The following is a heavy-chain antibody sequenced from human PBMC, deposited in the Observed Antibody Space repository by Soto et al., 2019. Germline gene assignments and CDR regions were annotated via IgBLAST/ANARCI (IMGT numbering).Heavy chain of an antibody. Sequence: SETLSLTCTVSGGSISSSSYYWGWIRQPPGKGLEWIGSIYYSGSTYYNPSLKSRVTISVDTSKNQFSLKLSSVTAADTAVYYCARLYYYGSGSPVPYYYYYYVMDGWGQGTTVTVSS. CDR3: ARLYYYGSGSPVPYYYYYYVMDG. CDR1: GGSISSSSYY. J-gene: IGHJ6*02. CDR2: IYYSGST. D-gene: IGHD3-10*01. V-gene: IGHV4-39*01.